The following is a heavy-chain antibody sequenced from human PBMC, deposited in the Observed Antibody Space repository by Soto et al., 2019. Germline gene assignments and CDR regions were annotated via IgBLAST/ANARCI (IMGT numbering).Heavy chain of an antibody. CDR1: GGTFSSYT. Sequence: QVQLVQSGAEVKKPGSSVKVSCKASGGTFSSYTISWVRQAPGQGLEWMGRIIPILGIANYAQKFQGRVTITADKSTSTAYMELSSLRSEDTAVYYCAREPYGGGDCFRNWFDPWGQVTLVTVSS. D-gene: IGHD2-21*02. J-gene: IGHJ5*02. V-gene: IGHV1-69*08. CDR2: IIPILGIA. CDR3: AREPYGGGDCFRNWFDP.